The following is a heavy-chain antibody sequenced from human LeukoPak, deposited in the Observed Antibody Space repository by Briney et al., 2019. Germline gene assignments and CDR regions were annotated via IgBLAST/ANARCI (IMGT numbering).Heavy chain of an antibody. J-gene: IGHJ4*02. V-gene: IGHV4-30-4*01. Sequence: SETLSLTCTVSGGSISSGDYYWSWIRQPPGKGLEWIGYIYYSGSTYYNPSLKSRVTISVDTSKNQFSLKLSSATAADTAVYYCARVGLRWASNPYYFDYWGQGTLVTVSS. CDR1: GGSISSGDYY. CDR2: IYYSGST. CDR3: ARVGLRWASNPYYFDY. D-gene: IGHD4-23*01.